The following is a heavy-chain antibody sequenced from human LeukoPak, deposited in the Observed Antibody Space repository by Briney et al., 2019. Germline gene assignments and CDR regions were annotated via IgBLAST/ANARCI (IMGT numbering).Heavy chain of an antibody. J-gene: IGHJ4*02. V-gene: IGHV5-51*01. D-gene: IGHD3-22*01. CDR2: IYPGDSDT. CDR3: ASDVSSRYFSHFDY. CDR1: GYTFTTYW. Sequence: VESLKISCKGSGYTFTTYWIGWVRQMPGKGLEGMGIIYPGDSDTRYSPSFQGQVTMSVDKSISTAYLQWTSLKTSDTAIYYCASDVSSRYFSHFDYWGQGTLVTVSS.